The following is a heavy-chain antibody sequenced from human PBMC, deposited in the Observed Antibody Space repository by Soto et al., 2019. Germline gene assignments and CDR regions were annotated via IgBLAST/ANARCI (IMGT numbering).Heavy chain of an antibody. CDR1: GFTFSDYG. CDR2: IWYDGTDK. CDR3: ARDHLTHSYPYY. Sequence: GGSLRLSCAASGFTFSDYGMHWVRQAPGKGPEWLAVIWYDGTDKYYADSVKGRFTISRDNSKNTLYLQMNSLRAEDTAVYYCARDHLTHSYPYYWGQGTLVTVSS. J-gene: IGHJ4*02. V-gene: IGHV3-33*08. D-gene: IGHD2-15*01.